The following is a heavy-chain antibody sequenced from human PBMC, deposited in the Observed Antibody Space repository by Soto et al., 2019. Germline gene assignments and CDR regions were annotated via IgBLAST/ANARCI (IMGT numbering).Heavy chain of an antibody. Sequence: VQLVEFGGGLVQPGGSLRLSCAAAGFNFSTYWMYWVRQAPGKGLVWVAHINSDGSSTNYAEAVKGRFTFSRDNAKNTLYLQMNSLRAEDTAVYYCVRGGYMHACDIWGQGTMVTVSS. CDR1: GFNFSTYW. CDR2: INSDGSST. V-gene: IGHV3-74*01. J-gene: IGHJ3*02. D-gene: IGHD1-1*01. CDR3: VRGGYMHACDI.